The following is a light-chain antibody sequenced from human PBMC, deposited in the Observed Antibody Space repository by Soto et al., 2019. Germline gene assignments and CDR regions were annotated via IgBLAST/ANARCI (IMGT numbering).Light chain of an antibody. J-gene: IGKJ2*01. Sequence: DIQMTQSPSSLSASVGDTVTITCRASQHITNDCAWYQQKAGRAPKCLILLASRLQTGVPSRFSVSGSETEFTLTSSSLQPEDFATYYCLHHNGYPPVFGQGTKVEIK. CDR2: LAS. V-gene: IGKV1-17*01. CDR1: QHITND. CDR3: LHHNGYPPV.